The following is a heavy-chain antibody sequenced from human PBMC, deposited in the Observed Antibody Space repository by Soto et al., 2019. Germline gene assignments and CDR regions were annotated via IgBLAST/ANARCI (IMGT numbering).Heavy chain of an antibody. Sequence: QVQLVESGGGVVQPGRSLRLSCAASGFTFSSYAMHWVRQAPGKGLEWVAVISYDGSSEYYADSVRGRFTISRDNSRNTLFLQRNSLRAEDRAVYYCARGKHPADMVAEEFDSWGQGTLVTVSS. J-gene: IGHJ4*02. V-gene: IGHV3-30-3*01. CDR2: ISYDGSSE. D-gene: IGHD5-12*01. CDR1: GFTFSSYA. CDR3: ARGKHPADMVAEEFDS.